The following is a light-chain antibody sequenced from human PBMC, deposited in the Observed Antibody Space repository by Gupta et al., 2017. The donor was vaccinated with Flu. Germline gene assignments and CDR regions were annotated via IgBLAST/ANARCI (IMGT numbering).Light chain of an antibody. CDR3: QQRFSNPWT. CDR2: GAS. J-gene: IGKJ1*01. Sequence: DIQMTQSPSSLSASVGDRVTITCRASQNIDKYLSWYQQKPGKAPKLLIYGASNLQSGVPSRFSGTRSGTGFTLTISSLQSDDFGTYYCQQRFSNPWTFGRGTRVEI. CDR1: QNIDKY. V-gene: IGKV1-39*01.